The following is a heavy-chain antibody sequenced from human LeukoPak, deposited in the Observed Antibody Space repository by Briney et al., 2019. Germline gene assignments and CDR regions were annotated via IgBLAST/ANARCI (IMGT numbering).Heavy chain of an antibody. J-gene: IGHJ4*02. CDR1: GDTFTGYY. CDR3: ARGYSGYVFDY. Sequence: EASVKVSCXTSGDTFTGYYMHWVRQAPGQGLEWMGRINPNSGGTNYAQKFQGRVTMTRDTSINTAYMELRRLRSDDTAVYYCARGYSGYVFDYWGQGTLVTVSS. V-gene: IGHV1-2*06. D-gene: IGHD5-12*01. CDR2: INPNSGGT.